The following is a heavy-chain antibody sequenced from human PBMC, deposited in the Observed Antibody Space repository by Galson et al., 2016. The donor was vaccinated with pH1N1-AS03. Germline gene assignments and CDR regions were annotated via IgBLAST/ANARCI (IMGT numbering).Heavy chain of an antibody. CDR2: INAANGNT. J-gene: IGHJ6*02. CDR1: GYTFISYV. D-gene: IGHD1-26*01. V-gene: IGHV1-3*01. Sequence: SVKVSCKASGYTFISYVMHWVRRAPGQRLEWMGWINAANGNTTYSQSFQGRVTITRDTSASKAYMELRSLRSEDPAVYYCARGRGSYGMDVWGQGTTVTVSS. CDR3: ARGRGSYGMDV.